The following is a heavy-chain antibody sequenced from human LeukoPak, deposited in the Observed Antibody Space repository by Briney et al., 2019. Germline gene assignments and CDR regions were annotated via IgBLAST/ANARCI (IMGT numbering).Heavy chain of an antibody. V-gene: IGHV1-69*13. CDR2: IIPIFGTA. CDR1: RDTFTNNA. CDR3: ARVATPRYCSTTSCYWKGRFDP. J-gene: IGHJ5*02. D-gene: IGHD2-2*01. Sequence: AASVKVSCKASRDTFTNNAISWVRQAPGQGLEWMGGIIPIFGTAHYAQKFQGRVTITADESTSTAYMELSSLRSEDTAVYYCARVATPRYCSTTSCYWKGRFDPWGQGTLVTVSS.